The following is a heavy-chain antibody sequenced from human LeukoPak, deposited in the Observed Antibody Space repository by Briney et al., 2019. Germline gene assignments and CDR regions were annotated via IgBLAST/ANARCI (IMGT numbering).Heavy chain of an antibody. J-gene: IGHJ4*02. CDR1: GFTFSSYG. CDR3: ARNYFDY. CDR2: IWYDGSNK. Sequence: GGSLRLSCAASGFTFSSYGMHWVRRAPGKGLEWVAVIWYDGSNKYYADSVKGRFTISRDNAKNSLYLQMNSLRVEDTAVYYCARNYFDYWGQGTLVTVSS. V-gene: IGHV3-33*01.